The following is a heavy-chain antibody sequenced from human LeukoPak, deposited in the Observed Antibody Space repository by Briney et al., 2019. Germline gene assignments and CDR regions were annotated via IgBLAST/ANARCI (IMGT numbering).Heavy chain of an antibody. CDR2: INPNSGGT. V-gene: IGHV1-2*06. CDR3: ARAVSKWGGNAGAYWFDP. D-gene: IGHD1-26*01. CDR1: GYTFTGYY. Sequence: ASVKVFCKASGYTFTGYYMHWVRQAPGQGLEWMGRINPNSGGTNYAQKFQGRVTVTRDTSISTAYMELRRLRSDDTAVYYCARAVSKWGGNAGAYWFDPWGQGTLVTVSS. J-gene: IGHJ5*02.